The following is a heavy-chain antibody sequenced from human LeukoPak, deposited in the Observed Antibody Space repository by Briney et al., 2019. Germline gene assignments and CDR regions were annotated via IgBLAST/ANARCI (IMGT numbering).Heavy chain of an antibody. CDR1: GFTFSSYA. CDR2: IRPSGDRT. CDR3: ARDYGDGAAYNWFDP. V-gene: IGHV3-23*01. J-gene: IGHJ5*02. D-gene: IGHD5-24*01. Sequence: GGSLRLSCAASGFTFSSYAMSWVRQAPGKGLEWVSFIRPSGDRTSNADSVEGRFTISRDNTRNTLYLQMNSLRAEDTAVYYCARDYGDGAAYNWFDPWGQGTLVTVSS.